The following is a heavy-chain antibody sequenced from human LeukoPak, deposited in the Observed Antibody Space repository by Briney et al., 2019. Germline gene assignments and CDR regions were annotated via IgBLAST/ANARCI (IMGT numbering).Heavy chain of an antibody. CDR1: GFTFSSYA. Sequence: GGSLRLSCAASGFTFSSYAMHWVRQAPDKGLEWVAVISYDGSNKYYTDSVKGRFTISRDNSKNTLYLQMNSLRAEDTAVYYCARDFGGYNTFYYYGMDVWGQGTTVTVSS. CDR2: ISYDGSNK. J-gene: IGHJ6*02. D-gene: IGHD5-24*01. CDR3: ARDFGGYNTFYYYGMDV. V-gene: IGHV3-30*04.